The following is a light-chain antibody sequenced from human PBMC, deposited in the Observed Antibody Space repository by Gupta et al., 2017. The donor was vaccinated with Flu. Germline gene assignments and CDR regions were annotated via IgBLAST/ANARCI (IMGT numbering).Light chain of an antibody. V-gene: IGKV1-5*03. Sequence: GDSVTISCRARQNLSNRLAWYQQRPGEAPKLLIYEATVLQGGVPPRFTATGSGTEFTLTINGLQPDDFATYYCQQYDIYALTFGPGT. CDR2: EAT. J-gene: IGKJ3*01. CDR1: QNLSNR. CDR3: QQYDIYALT.